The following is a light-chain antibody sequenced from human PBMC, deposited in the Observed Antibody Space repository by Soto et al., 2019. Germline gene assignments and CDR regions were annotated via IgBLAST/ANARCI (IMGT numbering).Light chain of an antibody. V-gene: IGLV1-47*01. CDR2: RNN. CDR1: SSNIGSNY. J-gene: IGLJ2*01. CDR3: AAWDDSLSGGV. Sequence: QSVLTQPPSASGTPGQRVTLSCSGSSSNIGSNYVYWYQQLPGTAPKLLIYRNNQRPSGVPDRFSGSKSGTSASLAISGLRSEDDADYYCAAWDDSLSGGVFGGGTKLTVL.